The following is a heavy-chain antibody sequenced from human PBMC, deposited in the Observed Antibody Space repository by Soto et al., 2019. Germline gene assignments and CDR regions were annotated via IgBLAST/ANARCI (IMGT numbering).Heavy chain of an antibody. CDR2: IYYSGST. Sequence: SVTLSLTCTVSGGSISSYYWSWFRQPPGKGLEWIGYIYYSGSTNYNPSLKSRVTISVDTSKNQFSLKLSSVTAADTAGYYCARSYGSGSNHDYWGQGTLVTVS. V-gene: IGHV4-59*01. CDR1: GGSISSYY. D-gene: IGHD3-10*01. J-gene: IGHJ4*02. CDR3: ARSYGSGSNHDY.